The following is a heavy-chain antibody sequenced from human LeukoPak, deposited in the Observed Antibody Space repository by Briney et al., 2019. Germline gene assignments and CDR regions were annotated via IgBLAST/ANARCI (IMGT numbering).Heavy chain of an antibody. V-gene: IGHV3-7*03. Sequence: QPGGSLRLSCAASGFTFSSYWMSWVRQAPGKGLEWVANIKQDGSEKYYVDSVKGRLTISKDNAKNSLYLQMNSLRAEDTAVYYCARARIVVVPAAMFDYWGQGTLVTVSS. J-gene: IGHJ4*02. D-gene: IGHD2-2*01. CDR2: IKQDGSEK. CDR3: ARARIVVVPAAMFDY. CDR1: GFTFSSYW.